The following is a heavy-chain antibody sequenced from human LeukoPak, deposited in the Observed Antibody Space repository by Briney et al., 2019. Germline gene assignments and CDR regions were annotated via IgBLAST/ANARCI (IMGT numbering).Heavy chain of an antibody. V-gene: IGHV3-48*03. CDR1: GFTFSSHD. CDR3: AREGSSYASSEPFYFDY. D-gene: IGHD3-10*01. Sequence: PGGSLRLSCTDSGFTFSSHDMNWVRQAPGKGLEWVSYISSGGYTTRYADSVKGRFTISRDNAKNSLYLQMNSLKAEDTAVYYCAREGSSYASSEPFYFDYWGQGTLVTVSS. J-gene: IGHJ4*02. CDR2: ISSGGYTT.